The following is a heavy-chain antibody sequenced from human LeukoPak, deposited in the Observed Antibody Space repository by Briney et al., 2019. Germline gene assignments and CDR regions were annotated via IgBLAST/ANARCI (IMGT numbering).Heavy chain of an antibody. D-gene: IGHD3-16*02. J-gene: IGHJ4*02. CDR2: IYSSVT. CDR3: AKVGDYVWGSYRAPFDH. Sequence: PGGSLRHTCTVSGFTVSSNSMSWVRQAPRKGLEWVSFIYSSVTHYSDSVKGRFTISRDNSKNTLYLQMNSLRAEDTAIYYCAKVGDYVWGSYRAPFDHWGQGTVVTVSS. CDR1: GFTVSSNS. V-gene: IGHV3-53*01.